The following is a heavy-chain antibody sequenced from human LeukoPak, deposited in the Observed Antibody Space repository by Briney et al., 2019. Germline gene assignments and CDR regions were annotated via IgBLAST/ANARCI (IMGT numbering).Heavy chain of an antibody. CDR2: INHDGGDK. CDR1: GFVFRNYW. CDR3: TITGGPTVTAFDL. J-gene: IGHJ4*02. V-gene: IGHV3-7*02. D-gene: IGHD4-17*01. Sequence: GGSLRLSCVVSGFVFRNYWMSWVRQAPGKGLEWVANINHDGGDKNYVDSVKGRFTISRDNAKSSLYLQMNSLRVEDSAVYYCTITGGPTVTAFDLWGKGILVTVSS.